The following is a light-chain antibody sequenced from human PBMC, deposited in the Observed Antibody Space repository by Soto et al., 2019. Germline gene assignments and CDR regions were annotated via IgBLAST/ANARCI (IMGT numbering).Light chain of an antibody. Sequence: QSALTQPASVSGSPGQSITISCTGTSSDVGGYNYVSWYQSHPGEAPKLIIYDVSNRPSGVSDRFSGSKSGNTASLTISGLQAEDEDDYYCSSYTSSISYVFGTGTKLTVL. CDR1: SSDVGGYNY. CDR2: DVS. J-gene: IGLJ1*01. CDR3: SSYTSSISYV. V-gene: IGLV2-14*03.